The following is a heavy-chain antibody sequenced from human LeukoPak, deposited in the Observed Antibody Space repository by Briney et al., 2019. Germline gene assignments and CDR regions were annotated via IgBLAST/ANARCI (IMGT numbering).Heavy chain of an antibody. CDR3: ATGSGPFDY. Sequence: GGSLRLSCTGSGFTFSRYAMVWVRQAPGKGLEWVSAMRGDGGDIRYADSVKGRFTISRDNSKNTLYLQMNSLRAEDTAVYYCATGSGPFDYWGQGTLVTVSS. J-gene: IGHJ4*02. CDR2: MRGDGGDI. V-gene: IGHV3-23*01. D-gene: IGHD1-1*01. CDR1: GFTFSRYA.